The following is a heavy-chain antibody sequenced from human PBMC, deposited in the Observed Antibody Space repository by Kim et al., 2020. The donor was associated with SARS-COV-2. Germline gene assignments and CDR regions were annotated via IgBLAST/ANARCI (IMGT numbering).Heavy chain of an antibody. CDR3: AKDAGYGDYVDY. CDR1: GFTFSSYG. V-gene: IGHV3-30*18. Sequence: GGSLRLSCAASGFTFSSYGMHWVRQAPGKGLEWVAVISYDGSNKYYADSVKGRFTISRDNSKNTLYLQMNSLRAEDTAVYYCAKDAGYGDYVDYWGQGTL. CDR2: ISYDGSNK. D-gene: IGHD4-17*01. J-gene: IGHJ4*02.